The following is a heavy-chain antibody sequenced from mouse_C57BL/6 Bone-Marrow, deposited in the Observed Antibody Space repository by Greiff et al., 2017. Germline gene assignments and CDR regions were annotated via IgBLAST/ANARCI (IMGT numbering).Heavy chain of an antibody. CDR3: STSHYFRFAY. J-gene: IGHJ3*01. Sequence: QVQLQQSGAELVRPGTSVKVSCKASGYAFTDYLIEWVKQRPEQGLEWIGLINPGNGGTDYTSKFQGKATLTADTSSNTACMQLSSLTSEDTAVYYFSTSHYFRFAYGGQGTVVTVSA. V-gene: IGHV1-54*02. D-gene: IGHD5-5*01. CDR2: INPGNGGT. CDR1: GYAFTDYL.